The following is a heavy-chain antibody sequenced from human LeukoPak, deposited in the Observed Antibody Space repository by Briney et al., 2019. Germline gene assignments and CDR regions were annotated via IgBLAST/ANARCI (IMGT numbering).Heavy chain of an antibody. V-gene: IGHV3-23*01. D-gene: IGHD3-9*01. CDR2: ISGNGGRT. J-gene: IGHJ4*02. CDR1: GFTFSSYA. CDR3: ATESDILTGSYLGY. Sequence: GGSLRLSCEASGFTFSSYAMSWVRQAPGKGLEWVSTISGNGGRTYYADSGKGRFTISRDNSKNTLYLQMNSLRAEDTAVYYCATESDILTGSYLGYWGQGTLVTVSS.